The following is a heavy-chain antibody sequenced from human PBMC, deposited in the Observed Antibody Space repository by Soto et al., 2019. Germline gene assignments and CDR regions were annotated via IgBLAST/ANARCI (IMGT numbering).Heavy chain of an antibody. V-gene: IGHV1-69*13. D-gene: IGHD3-22*01. CDR2: IIPIFGTA. CDR1: GGTFSSYA. Sequence: ASVKVSCKASGGTFSSYAISWVRQAPGQGLEWMGGIIPIFGTANYAQKFQGRVTITADESTSTAYMELSNLRSEDTAVYYCATYYYDSSGYPRVIYYGMDVWGQGTTVTVSS. J-gene: IGHJ6*02. CDR3: ATYYYDSSGYPRVIYYGMDV.